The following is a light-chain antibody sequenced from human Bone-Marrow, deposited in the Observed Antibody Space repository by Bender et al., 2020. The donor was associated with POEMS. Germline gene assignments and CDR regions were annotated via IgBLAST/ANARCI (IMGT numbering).Light chain of an antibody. CDR2: DVS. V-gene: IGLV2-14*03. J-gene: IGLJ3*02. CDR1: INDVGGYHY. Sequence: QSALTQPASVSGSPGQSITISCTGTINDVGGYHYVSWYQLHPGKVPRLMIYDVSDRPSGVSNRFSGSKSGNTASLTVSGLQAEDEADYYCCSYANSDSFWVFGGGTKLTVL. CDR3: CSYANSDSFWV.